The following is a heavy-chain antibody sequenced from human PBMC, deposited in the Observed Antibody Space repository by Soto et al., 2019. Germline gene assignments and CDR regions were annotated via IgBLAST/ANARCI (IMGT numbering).Heavy chain of an antibody. Sequence: GGSLRLSCAASGFTFSGSAMHWVRQASGKGLEWVGLIRSKANSYATAYAASVKGRFTIARDDAKNTAYLQMNSLKTEDAAVYYCTRLPARRYYMDVWGKGTTVTVSS. V-gene: IGHV3-73*01. CDR3: TRLPARRYYMDV. CDR1: GFTFSGSA. CDR2: IRSKANSYAT. J-gene: IGHJ6*03.